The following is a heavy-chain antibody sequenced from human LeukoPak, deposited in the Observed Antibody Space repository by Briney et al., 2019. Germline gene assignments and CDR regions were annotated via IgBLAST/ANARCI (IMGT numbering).Heavy chain of an antibody. CDR1: GFTFSDYA. D-gene: IGHD5-24*01. Sequence: GGSLRLSCVASGFTFSDYAMNWVRQAPGKGLEWVSTFKTKYNQVYYAESVRGRFTISTDNSNNTVYLQMNSLRAEDTALYYCTRDGSDMGDYWGLGILVTVSS. V-gene: IGHV3-23*05. CDR2: FKTKYNQV. CDR3: TRDGSDMGDY. J-gene: IGHJ4*02.